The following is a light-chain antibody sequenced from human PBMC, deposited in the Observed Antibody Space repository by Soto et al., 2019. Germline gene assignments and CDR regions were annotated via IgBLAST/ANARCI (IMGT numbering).Light chain of an antibody. CDR1: QSISDY. Sequence: EIVLTQSPATLSLSPGETAALSCRASQSISDYLAWYQQKPGQAPRLLIYDASNRATGVPGRFRGSGSGTDFTLTICSLEPEDFAVYFCQHRSIWPLTLGGGTKVDLK. CDR2: DAS. J-gene: IGKJ4*01. V-gene: IGKV3-11*01. CDR3: QHRSIWPLT.